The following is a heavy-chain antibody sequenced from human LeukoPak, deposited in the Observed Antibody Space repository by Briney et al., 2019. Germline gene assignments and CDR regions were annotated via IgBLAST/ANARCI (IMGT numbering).Heavy chain of an antibody. Sequence: AASARVSCKASGYTFTNNYLHWVRQAPGQGLEWMGMIYPRDGSTSYAQNFQGRVTVTRDTSTTTVHMELRGLRSEDTAVYYCARDQEGFDYWGQGTVVTVSS. CDR1: GYTFTNNY. CDR3: ARDQEGFDY. J-gene: IGHJ4*02. CDR2: IYPRDGST. V-gene: IGHV1-46*01.